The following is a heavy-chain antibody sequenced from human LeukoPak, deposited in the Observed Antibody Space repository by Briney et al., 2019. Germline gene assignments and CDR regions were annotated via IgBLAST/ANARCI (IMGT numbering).Heavy chain of an antibody. CDR3: AREGPIVGATHLVDY. D-gene: IGHD1-26*01. Sequence: VASVRVSCKAYGDTFTDDYMHWVRQTPGQGLEWMGWINPNSGGTNYAQKFQGRVTMTRDTSISTAYMELSRLRSDDTAVYYCAREGPIVGATHLVDYWGQGTLVTVSS. CDR1: GDTFTDDY. V-gene: IGHV1-2*02. CDR2: INPNSGGT. J-gene: IGHJ4*02.